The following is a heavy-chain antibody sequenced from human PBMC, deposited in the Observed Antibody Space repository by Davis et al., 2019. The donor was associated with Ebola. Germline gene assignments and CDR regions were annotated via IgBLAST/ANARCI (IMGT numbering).Heavy chain of an antibody. CDR1: GFTFSSHW. J-gene: IGHJ6*02. Sequence: MPGGSLRLSCSASGFTFSSHWMHWVRQAPGKGLEWIGDIYYSGSTNYNPSLKSRVTISVDTSKNQFSLRLSFVSAADTAVYYCVRLVYNYGYNYYGMDVWGQGTTVTVSS. CDR3: VRLVYNYGYNYYGMDV. CDR2: IYYSGST. D-gene: IGHD5-18*01. V-gene: IGHV4-59*11.